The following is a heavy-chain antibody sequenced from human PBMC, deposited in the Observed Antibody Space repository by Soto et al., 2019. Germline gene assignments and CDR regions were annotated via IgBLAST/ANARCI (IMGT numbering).Heavy chain of an antibody. CDR1: GFTLSDYN. CDR2: ISTSSSYI. J-gene: IGHJ4*02. V-gene: IGHV3-21*01. CDR3: ATTRRGYSSGSLDY. Sequence: EVQLVESGGGLVKPGGSPRLSCAASGFTLSDYNMNWVRQAPGKGLKWVSSISTSSSYIYYADSVKGRFTVSRDNAKNSLYLQMNSLVAEDTAVYYCATTRRGYSSGSLDYWGRGTLVTVSS. D-gene: IGHD5-18*01.